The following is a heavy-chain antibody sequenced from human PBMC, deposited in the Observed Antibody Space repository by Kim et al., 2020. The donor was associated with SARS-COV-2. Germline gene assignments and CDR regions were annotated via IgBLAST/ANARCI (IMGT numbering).Heavy chain of an antibody. D-gene: IGHD3-3*01. Sequence: SVKVSCKASGGTFSSYAISWVRQAPGQGLEWMGGIIPIFGTANYAQKFQGRVTITADESTSTAYMELSSLRSEDTAVYYCARALDTIFGVVIINYYYGMDVWGQGTTVTVSS. J-gene: IGHJ6*02. CDR3: ARALDTIFGVVIINYYYGMDV. CDR2: IIPIFGTA. CDR1: GGTFSSYA. V-gene: IGHV1-69*13.